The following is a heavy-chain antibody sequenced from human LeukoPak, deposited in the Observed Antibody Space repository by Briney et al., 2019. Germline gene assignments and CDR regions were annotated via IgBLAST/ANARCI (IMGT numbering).Heavy chain of an antibody. D-gene: IGHD6-13*01. CDR3: AKGTGPLGNSFYYFDY. CDR2: ISWNSGSI. V-gene: IGHV3-9*03. CDR1: GFTFDDYA. Sequence: GRSLRLSCAASGFTFDDYAMHWVRQAPGKGLEWVSGISWNSGSIGYADSVKGRFTISRDNAKNSLYLQMNSLRAEDMALYYCAKGTGPLGNSFYYFDYWGQGTLVTVSS. J-gene: IGHJ4*02.